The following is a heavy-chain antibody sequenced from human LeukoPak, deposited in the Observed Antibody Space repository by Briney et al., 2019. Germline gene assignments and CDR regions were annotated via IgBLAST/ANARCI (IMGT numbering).Heavy chain of an antibody. V-gene: IGHV3-21*01. J-gene: IGHJ4*02. CDR3: ARVGKDHYDSSGYYPIDY. D-gene: IGHD3-22*01. CDR1: GFTFSSYS. CDR2: ISSSSSYI. Sequence: GSLRLSCAASGFTFSSYSMNWVRQAPGKGLEWVSSISSSSSYIYYADSVKGRFTISRDNAKNSLYLQMNSLRAEDTAVYYCARVGKDHYDSSGYYPIDYWGQGTLVTVSS.